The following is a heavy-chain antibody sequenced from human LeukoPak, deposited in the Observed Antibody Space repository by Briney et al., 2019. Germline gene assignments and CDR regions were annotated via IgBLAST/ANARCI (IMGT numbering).Heavy chain of an antibody. CDR1: GFTLSSYG. V-gene: IGHV3-33*01. J-gene: IGHJ4*02. D-gene: IGHD5-12*01. CDR2: IWYDGSNK. CDR3: ARGRSGYGAFDY. Sequence: PGGSLRLSCAASGFTLSSYGMHWVRQAPGKGLEWVAVIWYDGSNKYYADSVKGRFTISRDNSKNTLYLQMNSLRAEDTAVYYCARGRSGYGAFDYWGQGTLVTVSS.